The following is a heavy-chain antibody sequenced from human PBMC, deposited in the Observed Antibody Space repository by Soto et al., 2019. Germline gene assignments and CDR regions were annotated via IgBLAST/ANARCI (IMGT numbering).Heavy chain of an antibody. D-gene: IGHD1-26*01. J-gene: IGHJ6*02. V-gene: IGHV3-73*01. CDR1: GFTFSGSA. Sequence: GGSLRLSCAASGFTFSGSAMHWVRQASGKGLEWVGRIRSKANSYATAYAASVKGRFTISRDDSKNTAYLQMNSLKTEDTAVYYCTSTFSGSPASYYGMDVWGQGTTVTVSS. CDR3: TSTFSGSPASYYGMDV. CDR2: IRSKANSYAT.